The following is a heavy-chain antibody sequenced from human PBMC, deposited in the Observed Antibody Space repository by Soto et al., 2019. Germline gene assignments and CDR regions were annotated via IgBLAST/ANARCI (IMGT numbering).Heavy chain of an antibody. Sequence: QLQLQESGPGLVKPSETLSLTCTVSGGSISSSSYYWGWIRQPPGKGLEWIGGIYYSGSTYYNPSLKSRVTISVDTSKNQFSLKLSSVTAADTAVYYCARAKYSSSWEDYYYYYYMDVWGKGTTVTVSS. CDR1: GGSISSSSYY. D-gene: IGHD6-13*01. CDR3: ARAKYSSSWEDYYYYYYMDV. V-gene: IGHV4-39*01. J-gene: IGHJ6*03. CDR2: IYYSGST.